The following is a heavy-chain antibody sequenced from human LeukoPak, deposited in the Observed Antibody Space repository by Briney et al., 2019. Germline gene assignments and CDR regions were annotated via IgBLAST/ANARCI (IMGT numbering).Heavy chain of an antibody. CDR3: ARDGYHSSGLIPSIDY. CDR2: KKQDGSTK. Sequence: PGGSVRLSCGVWGFILSRYLVMCVPDARGGAGVGGANKKQDGSTKYYIDSVNGRFTISRANAKNSMYLQMNSLRAEDTAVYYCARDGYHSSGLIPSIDYWGKGTLVTVSS. J-gene: IGHJ4*02. V-gene: IGHV3-7*03. CDR1: GFILSRYL. D-gene: IGHD6-19*01.